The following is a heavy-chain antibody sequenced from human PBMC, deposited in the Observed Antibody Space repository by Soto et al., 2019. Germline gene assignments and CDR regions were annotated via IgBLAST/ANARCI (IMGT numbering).Heavy chain of an antibody. CDR1: GFTFSSYA. J-gene: IGHJ4*02. CDR3: ARVSRAMILVVITVSFDY. Sequence: LRLSCAASGFTFSSYAMHWVRQAPGKGLEWVAVISNDGSNKNYADSVKGQFTISRDNSKNTLYLQMNSLRAEDTAVYYCARVSRAMILVVITVSFDYWGQGTLATVSS. V-gene: IGHV3-30-3*01. D-gene: IGHD3-22*01. CDR2: ISNDGSNK.